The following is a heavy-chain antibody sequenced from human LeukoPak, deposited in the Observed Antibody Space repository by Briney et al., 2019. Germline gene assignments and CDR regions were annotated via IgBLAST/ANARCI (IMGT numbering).Heavy chain of an antibody. D-gene: IGHD3-10*01. CDR2: INSDGSST. CDR3: ARVRGESPRWLDP. Sequence: PGGSLRLSCAASGNYWMHWVRQAPGKGLVWVSRINSDGSSTSYADSVKGRFTISRDNAKNTLYLQMNGLRAEDTAVYYCARVRGESPRWLDPWGQGTLVTVSS. J-gene: IGHJ5*02. V-gene: IGHV3-74*01. CDR1: GNYW.